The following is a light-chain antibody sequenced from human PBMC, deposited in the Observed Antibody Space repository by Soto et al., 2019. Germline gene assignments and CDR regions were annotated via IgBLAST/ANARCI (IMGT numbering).Light chain of an antibody. CDR1: SSDVGSYNL. J-gene: IGLJ1*01. CDR2: EGS. V-gene: IGLV2-23*01. Sequence: LTQPASVSWSPGQSITISCTGTSSDVGSYNLVSWYQQHPGKAPKLMIYEGSKRPSGVSNRFSGSKSGNTASLTISGLQAEDEADYYCCSYAGSSTYVFGTGTKVTVL. CDR3: CSYAGSSTYV.